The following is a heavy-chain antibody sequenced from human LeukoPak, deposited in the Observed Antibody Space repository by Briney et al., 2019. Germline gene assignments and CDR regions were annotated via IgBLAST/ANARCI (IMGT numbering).Heavy chain of an antibody. CDR1: GGSISSSSYY. J-gene: IGHJ5*02. CDR2: IYYSGST. D-gene: IGHD6-6*01. CDR3: ARAHFSSSNWFDP. Sequence: PSETLSLTCTVSGGSISSSSYYWGWTRQPPGKGLEWIGSIYYSGSTYYNPSLKSRVTISVDTSKNQFSLKLSSVTAADTAVYYCARAHFSSSNWFDPWGQGTLVTVSS. V-gene: IGHV4-39*07.